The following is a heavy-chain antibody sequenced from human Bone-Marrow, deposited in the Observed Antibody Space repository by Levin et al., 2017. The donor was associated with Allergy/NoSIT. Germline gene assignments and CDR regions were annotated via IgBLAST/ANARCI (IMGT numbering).Heavy chain of an antibody. V-gene: IGHV1-69*06. D-gene: IGHD1-7*01. Sequence: GASVKVSCKASGGTFSSYAISWVRQAPGQGLEWMGGIIPIFGTANYAQKFQGRVTITADKSTSTAYMELSSLRSEDTAVYYCARQVVELRVRRFDYYYMDVWGKGTTVTVSS. CDR2: IIPIFGTA. J-gene: IGHJ6*03. CDR3: ARQVVELRVRRFDYYYMDV. CDR1: GGTFSSYA.